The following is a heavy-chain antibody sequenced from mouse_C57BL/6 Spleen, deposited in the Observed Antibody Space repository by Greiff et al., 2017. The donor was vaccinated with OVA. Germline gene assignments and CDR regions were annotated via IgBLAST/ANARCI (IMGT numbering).Heavy chain of an antibody. J-gene: IGHJ1*03. Sequence: EVQLQQSGPGLVKPSQSLSLTCSVTGYSITSGYYWNWIRQFPGNKLEWMGYISYDGSNNYNPSLKNRISITRDTSKNQFFLKLNSVTTEDTATYYCARNDGYSWYFDVWGTGTTVTVSS. D-gene: IGHD2-3*01. V-gene: IGHV3-6*01. CDR3: ARNDGYSWYFDV. CDR2: ISYDGSN. CDR1: GYSITSGYY.